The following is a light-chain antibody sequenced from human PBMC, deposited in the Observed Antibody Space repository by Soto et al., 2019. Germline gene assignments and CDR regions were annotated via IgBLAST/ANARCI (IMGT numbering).Light chain of an antibody. V-gene: IGKV3-20*01. Sequence: EIVLTQSPGTLSLSPGERATLSCRASQSLSSYLAWYQQKPGQAPRLLIFGASSRATGIPGRFSGSGSGTDFTLTITSLEPEDFVVYYGQQYGSSSVTFGQGTRLEIK. CDR3: QQYGSSSVT. CDR2: GAS. CDR1: QSLSSY. J-gene: IGKJ5*01.